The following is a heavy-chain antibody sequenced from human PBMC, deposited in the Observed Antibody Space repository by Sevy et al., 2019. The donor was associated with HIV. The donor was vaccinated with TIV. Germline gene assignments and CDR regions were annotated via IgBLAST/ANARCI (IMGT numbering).Heavy chain of an antibody. V-gene: IGHV3-30*04. J-gene: IGHJ4*02. CDR3: ARDLPHLLPWELSRGSDF. D-gene: IGHD3-16*01. Sequence: LSLTCAASGFTFSSYAGHWFRQAPGKGLEWVAVISHDEIFKEYADSVKGRFTISKDNSKNTMYLEMNSLRAEDTAVYYCARDLPHLLPWELSRGSDFWGQGTLVTVSS. CDR1: GFTFSSYA. CDR2: ISHDEIFK.